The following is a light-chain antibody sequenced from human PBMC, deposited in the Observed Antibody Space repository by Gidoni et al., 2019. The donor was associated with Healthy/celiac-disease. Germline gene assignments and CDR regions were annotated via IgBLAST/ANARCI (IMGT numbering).Light chain of an antibody. V-gene: IGKV3-20*01. Sequence: EIVLTQSPGTLSLSPGERATLSCRASQSVSSSYLAWYPQKPGQAPRLLIYGASSRATGIPDRFSGSGSGTDFTLTISRLEPEDFAVYYCQQYGSSPQETFXXXTKVEIK. CDR2: GAS. CDR3: QQYGSSPQET. J-gene: IGKJ1*01. CDR1: QSVSSSY.